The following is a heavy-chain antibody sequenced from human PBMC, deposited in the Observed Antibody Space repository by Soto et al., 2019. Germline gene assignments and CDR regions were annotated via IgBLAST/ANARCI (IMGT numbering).Heavy chain of an antibody. V-gene: IGHV2-5*01. CDR1: GFSLTTRGMT. Sequence: SGPTLVNPTQTLTLTCTVSGFSLTTRGMTLGWIRQPPGKAPEWLALSTQYSPSLQSRLTFTEDTSKNQVVLTMTNMDPVDTATYYCTLRQDTSRGPIYWGQGIMVTVSS. CDR3: TLRQDTSRGPIY. CDR2: ST. D-gene: IGHD6-13*01. J-gene: IGHJ4*02.